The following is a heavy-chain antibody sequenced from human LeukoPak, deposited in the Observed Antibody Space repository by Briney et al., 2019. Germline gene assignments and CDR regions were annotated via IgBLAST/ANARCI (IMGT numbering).Heavy chain of an antibody. V-gene: IGHV1-46*01. D-gene: IGHD2-8*01. CDR1: GYNFISYY. Sequence: ASVKVSCKASGYNFISYYMHWVRQAPGQGLEWMGRINPSGGSTSYAQKFQDRVTMTRDTSTSTVYMELSSLKSEDTAVYYCAREDVVLVDAVRYQYYGMDVWGQGTTVTVFS. J-gene: IGHJ6*02. CDR2: INPSGGST. CDR3: AREDVVLVDAVRYQYYGMDV.